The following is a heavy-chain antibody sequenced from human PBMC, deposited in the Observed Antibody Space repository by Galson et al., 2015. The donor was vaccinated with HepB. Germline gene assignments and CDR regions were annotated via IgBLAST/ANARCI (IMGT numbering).Heavy chain of an antibody. Sequence: SCKASGYTFVDYYIHWLRQAPGQGLEWMGRVSPYSGDTRYAQKFQGRVPMTRDTSITPVYMALSSLRPDDTAMYYCARDVMVRGVIHYFDYWGQGTLVTVSS. J-gene: IGHJ4*02. CDR3: ARDVMVRGVIHYFDY. CDR1: GYTFVDYY. V-gene: IGHV1-2*06. CDR2: VSPYSGDT. D-gene: IGHD3-10*01.